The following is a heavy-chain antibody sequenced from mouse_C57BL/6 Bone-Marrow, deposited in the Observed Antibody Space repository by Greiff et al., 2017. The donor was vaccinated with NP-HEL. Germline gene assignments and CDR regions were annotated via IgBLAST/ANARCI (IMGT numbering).Heavy chain of an antibody. D-gene: IGHD1-1*01. CDR3: ARNYYGSSYAMDY. V-gene: IGHV1-69*01. J-gene: IGHJ4*01. CDR2: IAPSDSYT. CDR1: GYTFTSYW. Sequence: QVQLQQPGAELVMPGASVKLSCKASGYTFTSYWMHWVKQRPGQGLEWIGEIAPSDSYTNYNQKFKGKSTLTVDKSSSTAYMQLSSLTSEDSAVYYCARNYYGSSYAMDYWGQGTSVTVSS.